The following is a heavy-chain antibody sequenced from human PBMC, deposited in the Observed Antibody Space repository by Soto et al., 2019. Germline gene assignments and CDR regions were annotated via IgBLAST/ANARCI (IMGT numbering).Heavy chain of an antibody. CDR1: GFTFDDYA. V-gene: IGHV3-43D*03. J-gene: IGHJ3*02. Sequence: GGSLRLSCAASGFTFDDYAMHWVRQAPGKGLEWVSLISWDGGSTDYADSVKGRFTISRDNSKNSLYLQMNSLRAEDTALCYSAKDIGDFDWFDAFDIWGQGTMVTVSS. CDR3: AKDIGDFDWFDAFDI. CDR2: ISWDGGST. D-gene: IGHD3-9*01.